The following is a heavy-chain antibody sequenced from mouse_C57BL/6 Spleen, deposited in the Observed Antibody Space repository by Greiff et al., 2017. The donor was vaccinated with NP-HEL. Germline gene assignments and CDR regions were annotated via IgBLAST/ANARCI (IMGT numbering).Heavy chain of an antibody. J-gene: IGHJ2*01. Sequence: DVHLVDSGGGLVKPGGSLKLSCAASGFTFSDYGMHWVRQAPEKGLEWVAYISSGSSTIYYADTVKGRFTISRDNAKNTLFLQMTSLRSEDTAMYYCARPSNPLHFDYWGQGTTLTVSS. CDR1: GFTFSDYG. CDR3: ARPSNPLHFDY. D-gene: IGHD4-1*01. V-gene: IGHV5-17*01. CDR2: ISSGSSTI.